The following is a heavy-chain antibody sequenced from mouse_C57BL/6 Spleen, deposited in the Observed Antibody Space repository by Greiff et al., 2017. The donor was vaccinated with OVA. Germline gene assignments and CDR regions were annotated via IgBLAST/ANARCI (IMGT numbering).Heavy chain of an antibody. V-gene: IGHV1-18*01. CDR2: INPNNGGT. CDR1: GYTFTDYN. CDR3: ARGERDWFAY. J-gene: IGHJ3*01. Sequence: EVKLQESGPELVKPGASVKIPCKASGYTFTDYNMDWVKQSHGKSLEWIGDINPNNGGTIYNQKFKGKATLTVDKSSSTAYMELRSLTSEDTAVYYCARGERDWFAYWGQGTLVTVSA.